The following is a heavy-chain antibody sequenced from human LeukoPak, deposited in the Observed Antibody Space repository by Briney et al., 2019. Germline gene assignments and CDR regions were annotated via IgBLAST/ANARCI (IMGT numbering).Heavy chain of an antibody. J-gene: IGHJ4*02. CDR1: GFTFSSYS. D-gene: IGHD6-13*01. CDR2: ISSSGSSI. V-gene: IGHV3-48*04. CDR3: ARGIVAVGNLDY. Sequence: GGSLRLSCAASGFTFSSYSMNWVRQAPGKGLEWVSYISSSGSSIYYADSVKGRFTISRDNAKNSLYLQMNSLRAEDTAVYYCARGIVAVGNLDYWGQGTLVTVSS.